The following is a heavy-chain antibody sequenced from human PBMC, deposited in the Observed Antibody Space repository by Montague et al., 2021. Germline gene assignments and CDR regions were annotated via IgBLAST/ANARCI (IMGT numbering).Heavy chain of an antibody. V-gene: IGHV3-7*05. Sequence: SLILSCAASGFTFSRYWMILVRQAPVKGLEWVASIKKDGTEKYYWDSVMGLFTISRDNAKTSLYLQMNALRAEDTAVYFCSRAWVRSGFDSWGQGTLVTVSS. CDR1: GFTFSRYW. CDR2: IKKDGTEK. D-gene: IGHD4-17*01. CDR3: SRAWVRSGFDS. J-gene: IGHJ4*02.